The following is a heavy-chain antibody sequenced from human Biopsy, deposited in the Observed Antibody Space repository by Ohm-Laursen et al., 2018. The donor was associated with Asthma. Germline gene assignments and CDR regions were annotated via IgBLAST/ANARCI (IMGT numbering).Heavy chain of an antibody. V-gene: IGHV3-53*01. CDR1: GFAVSRDH. CDR3: ARGDSSNWSHYYFDY. D-gene: IGHD3-22*01. CDR2: IYSGGTS. Sequence: SLRLSCAASGFAVSRDHMFWVRQAPGKGREWVSVIYSGGTSHTADSVRGRLTISRDYSKNTLYLQMHSLRAEDTAVYYCARGDSSNWSHYYFDYWGQGTLVTVSS. J-gene: IGHJ4*02.